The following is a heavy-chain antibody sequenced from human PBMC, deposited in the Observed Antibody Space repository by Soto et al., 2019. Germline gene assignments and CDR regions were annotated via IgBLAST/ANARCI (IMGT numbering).Heavy chain of an antibody. CDR3: AKAEWIRFLEWLYFDY. V-gene: IGHV3-23*01. D-gene: IGHD3-3*01. Sequence: GLELGSAISDSGGSTSYPDSVKGRFTISRDNSKNTLYLQMNSLRAEDTAVYYRAKAEWIRFLEWLYFDYWGQGTLVTVSS. J-gene: IGHJ4*02. CDR2: ISDSGGST.